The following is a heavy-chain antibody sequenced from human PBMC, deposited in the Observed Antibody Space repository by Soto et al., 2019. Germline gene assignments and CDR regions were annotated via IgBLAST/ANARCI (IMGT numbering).Heavy chain of an antibody. D-gene: IGHD1-26*01. CDR1: GYTFTDDY. J-gene: IGHJ4*02. CDR2: INPDTGDT. V-gene: IGHV1-2*02. Sequence: QVHLVQSGAEVKRPGASVKVSCKASGYTFTDDYIHWVRQAPGQGLAWMGWINPDTGDTNYAQNLQGSVTMTRDTSISTMYIELNSLTSDDTAVYYCARARYSGSFNNFDYWGQGTLVTVSS. CDR3: ARARYSGSFNNFDY.